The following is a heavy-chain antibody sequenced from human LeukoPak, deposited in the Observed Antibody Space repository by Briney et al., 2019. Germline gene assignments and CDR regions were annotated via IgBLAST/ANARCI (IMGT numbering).Heavy chain of an antibody. V-gene: IGHV3-21*01. J-gene: IGHJ6*02. Sequence: GGSLRLSCAASGFTFSSYSMNWVRQAPGKGLEWVSSISSSSSYKYYADSVKGRFTISRDNAKNSLYLQMNGLRAEDTAVYYCARDADIVVVVAAVLDYYGMDVWGQGTTVTVSS. CDR3: ARDADIVVVVAAVLDYYGMDV. CDR1: GFTFSSYS. D-gene: IGHD2-15*01. CDR2: ISSSSSYK.